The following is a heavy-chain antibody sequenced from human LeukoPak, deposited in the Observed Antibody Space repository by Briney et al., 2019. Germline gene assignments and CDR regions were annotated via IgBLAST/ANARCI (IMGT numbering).Heavy chain of an antibody. J-gene: IGHJ4*02. CDR3: ARRGETYSSSWYEDY. V-gene: IGHV1-46*01. CDR1: GYTFTSYY. D-gene: IGHD6-13*01. Sequence: ASVKVSCKASGYTFTSYYMHWVRQAPGQGLEWMGIINPSGGSTSYAQKFQGRVTMTRDTSTSTVYMELSSLRSEDTAVYYCARRGETYSSSWYEDYWGQGTLVTVSS. CDR2: INPSGGST.